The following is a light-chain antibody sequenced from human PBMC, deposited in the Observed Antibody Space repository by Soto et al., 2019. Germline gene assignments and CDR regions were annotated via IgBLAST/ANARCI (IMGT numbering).Light chain of an antibody. CDR3: TSYTSSITYV. Sequence: QSVLTQPASVSGSPGQSITISCTGTSSDVGGYNYVSWYQQHPGKAPKLMIYEVSNRPSGVSNRFSGSKSGNTASLTISGLQAEDEADYYCTSYTSSITYVFGTGTKGHRP. V-gene: IGLV2-14*01. J-gene: IGLJ1*01. CDR2: EVS. CDR1: SSDVGGYNY.